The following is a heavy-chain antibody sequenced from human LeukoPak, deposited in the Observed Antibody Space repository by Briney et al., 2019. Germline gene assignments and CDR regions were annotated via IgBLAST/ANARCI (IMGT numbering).Heavy chain of an antibody. CDR3: AKDDRYVPLGAFDI. D-gene: IGHD5-24*01. CDR1: GFTLSIYW. V-gene: IGHV3-9*01. Sequence: GGSLRLSCAASGFTLSIYWMTWVRQAPGKGLEWVSGISWNSGSIGYADSVKGRFTISRDNAKNSLYLQMNSLRAEDTALYYCAKDDRYVPLGAFDIWGQGTMVTVSS. J-gene: IGHJ3*02. CDR2: ISWNSGSI.